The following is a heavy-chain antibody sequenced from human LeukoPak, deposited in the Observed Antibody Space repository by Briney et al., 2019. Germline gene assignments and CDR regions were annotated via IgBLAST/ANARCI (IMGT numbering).Heavy chain of an antibody. CDR1: GYTFTSYY. CDR2: INPSGGST. J-gene: IGHJ3*02. V-gene: IGHV1-46*01. CDR3: ARPRLWFGGSRGAFDI. D-gene: IGHD3-10*01. Sequence: ASVKVSCKASGYTFTSYYMHWARQAPGQGLEWMGIINPSGGSTSYAQKFQGRVTMTRDTSTSTVYMELSSLRSEDTAVYYCARPRLWFGGSRGAFDIWGQGTMVTVSS.